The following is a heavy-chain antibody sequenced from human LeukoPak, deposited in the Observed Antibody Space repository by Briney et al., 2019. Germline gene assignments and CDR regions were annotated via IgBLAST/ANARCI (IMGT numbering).Heavy chain of an antibody. CDR1: GVSIRSDTYY. D-gene: IGHD6-25*01. CDR2: YHNGNS. J-gene: IGHJ6*03. Sequence: SETLSLTCIVSGVSIRSDTYYWGWIRQPPGKGLEWIGNYHNGNSYYNPCLKSRVTISEDTSGNQFSLRVTSVTAADTAVYYCARLWDSTGLYFYYYTDVWGEGTTVTVSS. CDR3: ARLWDSTGLYFYYYTDV. V-gene: IGHV4-39*01.